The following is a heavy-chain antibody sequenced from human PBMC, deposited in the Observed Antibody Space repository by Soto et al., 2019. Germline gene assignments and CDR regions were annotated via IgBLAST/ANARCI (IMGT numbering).Heavy chain of an antibody. CDR3: ARGKGSYDFWSGYSA. J-gene: IGHJ5*02. V-gene: IGHV4-61*01. Sequence: PSETLSLTCTVSGGSVSSGSDYWSWIRQPPGKGLEWIGYMYYSGSTNYNPSLKSRVTISVDTSKNQFSLKLNSVTAADTAMYYCARGKGSYDFWSGYSAWGQGTLVTVSS. CDR1: GGSVSSGSDY. CDR2: MYYSGST. D-gene: IGHD3-3*01.